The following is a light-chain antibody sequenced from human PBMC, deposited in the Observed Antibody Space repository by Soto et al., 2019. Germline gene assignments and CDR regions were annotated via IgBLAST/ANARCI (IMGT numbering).Light chain of an antibody. Sequence: QSVLTQPPSVSGAPGQRVTISCTGSSSNIGSTYDVQWYQQLPGTAPKLLIHGNTNRPSGVPDRFSGSTSGPSASLAITGLQADDEADYYCQSYDDSLSVHYVFGTGTKVTVL. CDR2: GNT. CDR1: SSNIGSTYD. J-gene: IGLJ1*01. V-gene: IGLV1-40*01. CDR3: QSYDDSLSVHYV.